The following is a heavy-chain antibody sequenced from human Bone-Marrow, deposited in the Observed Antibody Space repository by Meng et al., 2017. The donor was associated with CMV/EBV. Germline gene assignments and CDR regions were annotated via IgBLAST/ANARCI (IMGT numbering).Heavy chain of an antibody. CDR3: ARGVNILSGYYYFDN. CDR1: GGPISDYY. CDR2: IYISGST. J-gene: IGHJ4*02. Sequence: TVSGGPISDYYWNWIRQPAGKGLEWIGRIYISGSTNYNPSLRSRLTLSVDTSKNQFSLKLSSVTAADTAVYYCARGVNILSGYYYFDNWGQGILVTVSS. V-gene: IGHV4-4*07. D-gene: IGHD3-9*01.